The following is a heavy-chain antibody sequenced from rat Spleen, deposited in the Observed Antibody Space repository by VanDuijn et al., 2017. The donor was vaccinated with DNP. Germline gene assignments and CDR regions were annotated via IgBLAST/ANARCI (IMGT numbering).Heavy chain of an antibody. CDR3: VRGTAGLTWFAY. D-gene: IGHD1-4*01. CDR2: ISNSGST. CDR1: GYSITSNY. Sequence: EVQLQESGPGLLKPSQSLSLTCSVTGYSITSNYWGWIRKFPGNRMEWIGHISNSGSTSYNPSLTSRISIGRDTSKSQFFLHLNSVTTEDTATYFCVRGTAGLTWFAYWGQGTLVTVSS. V-gene: IGHV3-1*01. J-gene: IGHJ3*01.